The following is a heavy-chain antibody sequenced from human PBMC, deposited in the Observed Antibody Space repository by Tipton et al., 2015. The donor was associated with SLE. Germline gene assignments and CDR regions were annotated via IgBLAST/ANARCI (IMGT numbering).Heavy chain of an antibody. CDR1: SGSVTSYY. CDR2: IYTSEST. CDR3: ARGGRWGSVANFDN. J-gene: IGHJ4*02. V-gene: IGHV4-4*07. Sequence: TLSLTCTVSSGSVTSYYWSWVRQPAGKGLEWIGRIYTSESTNYNPSLKSRVTMSVDTSKNQFSLNLTSVTAADTAVYYCARGGRWGSVANFDNWGQGTLVTVSS. D-gene: IGHD7-27*01.